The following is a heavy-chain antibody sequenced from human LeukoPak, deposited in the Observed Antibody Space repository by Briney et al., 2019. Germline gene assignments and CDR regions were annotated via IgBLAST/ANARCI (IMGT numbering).Heavy chain of an antibody. D-gene: IGHD3-3*01. CDR2: ISWNSGSI. CDR3: AKSGTYYDFWSGYYGGFDY. V-gene: IGHV3-9*01. CDR1: GFTFDVYA. J-gene: IGHJ4*02. Sequence: PGGSLRLSCAASGFTFDVYAMLCVRQARGRGLECVSGISWNSGSIGYADSVKGRFTISRDNAKNSLYLQMNSLRAEDTALYYCAKSGTYYDFWSGYYGGFDYWGQGTLVTVSS.